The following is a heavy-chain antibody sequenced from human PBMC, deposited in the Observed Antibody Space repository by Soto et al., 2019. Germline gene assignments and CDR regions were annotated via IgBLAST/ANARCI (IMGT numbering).Heavy chain of an antibody. J-gene: IGHJ1*01. CDR3: ARDKYDFWSGYSSYFQH. D-gene: IGHD3-3*01. Sequence: GGSLRLSCAASGFTFSSYAMHWVRQAPGKGLEWVAVISYDGSNKYYADSVKGRFTISRDNSKNTLYLQMNSLRAEDTAVYYCARDKYDFWSGYSSYFQHWGQGTLVTVSS. CDR2: ISYDGSNK. CDR1: GFTFSSYA. V-gene: IGHV3-30-3*01.